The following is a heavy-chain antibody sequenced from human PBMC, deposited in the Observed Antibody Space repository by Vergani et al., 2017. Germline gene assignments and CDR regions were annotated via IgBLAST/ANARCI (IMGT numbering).Heavy chain of an antibody. CDR3: AREVAGRGYFDY. CDR2: INHSGST. CDR1: GGSFSGYY. Sequence: QVQLQQWGAGLLKPSETLSLTCAVYGGSFSGYYWSWIRQPPGKGLECIGEINHSGSTNYNPSLKSRVTISVDTSKNQFSLKLSSVTAADTAVYYCAREVAGRGYFDYWGQGTLVTVSS. V-gene: IGHV4-34*01. J-gene: IGHJ4*02. D-gene: IGHD1-14*01.